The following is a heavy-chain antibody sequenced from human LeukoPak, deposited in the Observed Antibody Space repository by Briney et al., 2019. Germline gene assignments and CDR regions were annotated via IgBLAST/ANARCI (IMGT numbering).Heavy chain of an antibody. CDR3: AMGNSVGAY. CDR2: ISYSGGST. D-gene: IGHD1-7*01. Sequence: QAGGSLRLSCAASGFTFSNYAMSWVRQAPGKGLEWVSSISYSGGSTYYADSVKGRFTISRDNSQYMLYLQMNSLRAEDTAVYYCAMGNSVGAYWGQGTLVTVSS. CDR1: GFTFSNYA. V-gene: IGHV3-23*01. J-gene: IGHJ4*02.